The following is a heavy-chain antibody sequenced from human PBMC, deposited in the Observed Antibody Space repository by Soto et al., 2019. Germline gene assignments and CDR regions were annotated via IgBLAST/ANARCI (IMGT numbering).Heavy chain of an antibody. D-gene: IGHD5-12*01. Sequence: EVQLLESGGGLVQPGGSLRLSCAASGFTFSSYAMSWVRQAPGKGLEWVSAISGSGGSTNYADSVKGRFTISRVKTKNTQYQQMSSLRAEDAAVYYCAMAHPDGVRKIVATIGNFDNWGQGTLVTVSS. V-gene: IGHV3-23*01. CDR3: AMAHPDGVRKIVATIGNFDN. CDR2: ISGSGGST. J-gene: IGHJ4*02. CDR1: GFTFSSYA.